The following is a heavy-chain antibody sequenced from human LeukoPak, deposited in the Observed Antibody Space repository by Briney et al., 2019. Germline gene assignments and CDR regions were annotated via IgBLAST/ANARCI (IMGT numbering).Heavy chain of an antibody. Sequence: SETLSLTCTVSGGSISSYYWSWIRQPPGKGLEWIGYIYYSGSTNYNPSLKSRVTISVDTSKNQFSLKLSSVTAADTAVYYCARHGGYSSGWYYYWGQGTLVTVSS. CDR2: IYYSGST. J-gene: IGHJ4*02. CDR3: ARHGGYSSGWYYY. CDR1: GGSISSYY. V-gene: IGHV4-59*08. D-gene: IGHD6-19*01.